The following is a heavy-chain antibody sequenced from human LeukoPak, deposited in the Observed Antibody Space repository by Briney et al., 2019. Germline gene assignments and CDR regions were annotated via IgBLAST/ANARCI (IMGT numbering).Heavy chain of an antibody. CDR1: GYTFTRYY. CDR3: ARRGSGSYVLDY. CDR2: INPSDGVI. J-gene: IGHJ4*02. D-gene: IGHD3-10*01. Sequence: ASVKVSCKASGYTFTRYYMHWVRQAPGQGLEWMGIINPSDGVIDYAQKFQDRVTMTRDTSTSTVYMELSSLRSEDTAVYYCARRGSGSYVLDYWSQGTLVTVSS. V-gene: IGHV1-46*01.